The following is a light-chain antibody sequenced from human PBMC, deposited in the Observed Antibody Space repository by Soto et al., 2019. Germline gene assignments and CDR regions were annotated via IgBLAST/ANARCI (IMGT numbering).Light chain of an antibody. V-gene: IGLV3-21*04. Sequence: SYELTKPPSVSVAPGKTARITCGGTNIGSESVYCYQQKPGQAPVLVIYYDTDRPSGIPERFSGSNSGNTATLTISRVEAGDEADYYCQVWDGSRDQQVFGGGTKLTVL. CDR3: QVWDGSRDQQV. J-gene: IGLJ3*02. CDR1: NIGSES. CDR2: YDT.